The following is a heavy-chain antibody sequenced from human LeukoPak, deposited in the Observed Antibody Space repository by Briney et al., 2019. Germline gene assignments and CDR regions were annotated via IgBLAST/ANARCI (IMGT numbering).Heavy chain of an antibody. Sequence: SETLSLTCVVYGGSFSGYYWSWIRQPPGKGLEWIGEINHSGSTNYNPSLKSRVTISVDTSKNQFSLKLSAVTAADTAVYYWASQDILTGNDYWGQGTLVTVSS. D-gene: IGHD3-9*01. CDR1: GGSFSGYY. V-gene: IGHV4-34*01. CDR2: INHSGST. CDR3: ASQDILTGNDY. J-gene: IGHJ4*02.